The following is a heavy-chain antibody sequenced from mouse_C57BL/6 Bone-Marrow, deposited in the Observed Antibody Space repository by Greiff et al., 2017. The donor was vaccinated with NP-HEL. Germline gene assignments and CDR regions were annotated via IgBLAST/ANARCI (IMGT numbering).Heavy chain of an antibody. CDR3: ARTTRNWYFDV. Sequence: VQLQQSGPELVKPGDSVKISCKASGYSFTGYFMNWVMQSHGKSLEWIGRINPYNGDTFYNQKFKGKATLTVDKSSSTAHMELRSLTSEDSAVYYCARTTRNWYFDVWGTGTTVTVSS. V-gene: IGHV1-20*01. CDR1: GYSFTGYF. D-gene: IGHD2-12*01. J-gene: IGHJ1*03. CDR2: INPYNGDT.